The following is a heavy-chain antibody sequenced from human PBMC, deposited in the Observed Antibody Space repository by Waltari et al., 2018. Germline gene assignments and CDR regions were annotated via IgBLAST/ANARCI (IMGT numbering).Heavy chain of an antibody. V-gene: IGHV4-59*01. CDR1: GGSISTYY. Sequence: QVQLQESGPGLVKPSETMSLTCTVSGGSISTYYWSWIRQPPGKGLEWIGYIYYSGTTTYTPSLKGGVTRSVDTSKNQFSLKLSSVTAADTAVYYCARGYSGNYGRFDYWGQGTLVTVSS. D-gene: IGHD5-12*01. CDR2: IYYSGTT. CDR3: ARGYSGNYGRFDY. J-gene: IGHJ4*02.